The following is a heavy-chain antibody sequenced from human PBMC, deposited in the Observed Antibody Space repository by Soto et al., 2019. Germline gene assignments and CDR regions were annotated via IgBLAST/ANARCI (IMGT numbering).Heavy chain of an antibody. CDR3: ARDCSGGSCYRPNWFDP. D-gene: IGHD2-15*01. J-gene: IGHJ5*02. V-gene: IGHV1-69*08. Sequence: QVQLVQSGAEVKKPGSSVKVSCKASGGTFSSYTISWVRQAPGQGLEWMGRIITILGIANYAQKFQGRVTITADKSRSTAYMELSSLRSEDTAVYYCARDCSGGSCYRPNWFDPWGQGTLVTVSS. CDR2: IITILGIA. CDR1: GGTFSSYT.